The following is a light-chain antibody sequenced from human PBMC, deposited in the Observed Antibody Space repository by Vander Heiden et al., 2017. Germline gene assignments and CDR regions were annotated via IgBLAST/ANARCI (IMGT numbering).Light chain of an antibody. V-gene: IGKV1-39*01. CDR1: QSISSL. J-gene: IGKJ1*01. CDR3: QQSYSTPWT. Sequence: DIQMTQSPSSLSASVGDRVTITCRASQSISSLLNWYQQKPGRAPKLLIFAASSLQSGVPSRFSGSGSGTDFTLTISSLQPEDFATYYCQQSYSTPWTFGQGPRWKSN. CDR2: AAS.